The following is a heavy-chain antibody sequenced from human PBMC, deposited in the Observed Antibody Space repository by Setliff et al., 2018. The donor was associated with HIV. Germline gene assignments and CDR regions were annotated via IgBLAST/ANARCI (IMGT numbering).Heavy chain of an antibody. V-gene: IGHV3-7*01. Sequence: PGGSLRLSCAASGLIFSNYWMTWVRQAPGKGPEWVASIKPDGSEQYYVDSVKGRFTISRDNAKNSLHLQMHSLGADDTAIYYCARDGPGLSKADYCGMDVWGQGTKVTVSS. CDR1: GLIFSNYW. J-gene: IGHJ6*02. CDR3: ARDGPGLSKADYCGMDV. CDR2: IKPDGSEQ.